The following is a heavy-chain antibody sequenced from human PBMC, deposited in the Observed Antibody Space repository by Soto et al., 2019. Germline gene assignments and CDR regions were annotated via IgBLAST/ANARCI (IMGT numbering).Heavy chain of an antibody. Sequence: GGSLRLSCAASGFTFSSYGMHWVRQAPGKGLEWVAVIWYDGSNKYYADSVKGRFTISRDNSKNTLYLQMNSLRAEDTAVYYWARGGGSSSVPENIDYWRQGPLVAVSS. CDR3: ARGGGSSSVPENIDY. CDR2: IWYDGSNK. J-gene: IGHJ4*02. D-gene: IGHD6-6*01. CDR1: GFTFSSYG. V-gene: IGHV3-33*01.